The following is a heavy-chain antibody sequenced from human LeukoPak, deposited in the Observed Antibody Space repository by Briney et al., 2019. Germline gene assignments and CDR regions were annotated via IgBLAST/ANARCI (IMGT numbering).Heavy chain of an antibody. J-gene: IGHJ4*02. CDR1: GFTFSSYA. CDR2: ISGSDGTT. D-gene: IGHD3-10*01. V-gene: IGHV3-23*01. CDR3: AKYYYGSGSFSFDH. Sequence: PGGSLRLSCAASGFTFSSYAMSWVRQAPGQGLEWVSSISGSDGTTYYADSVKGRFTISRDNSKNTLPLQMNSLRAEDTAIYYCAKYYYGSGSFSFDHWGQGTLVTVSS.